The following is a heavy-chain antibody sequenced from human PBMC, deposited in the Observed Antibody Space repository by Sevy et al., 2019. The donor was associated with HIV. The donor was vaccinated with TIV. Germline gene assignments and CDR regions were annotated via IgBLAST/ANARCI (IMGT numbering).Heavy chain of an antibody. CDR3: ARSESYATTLDL. D-gene: IGHD2-15*01. CDR2: RHYSGST. CDR1: GGSISSYY. Sequence: SETLSLTCTVSGGSISSYYWSWIRQPPGKGLEWIGSRHYSGSTNYNPSLKSRVTISIDTSKNQFSLKLSSVTAADTAVYYCARSESYATTLDLWGRGTLVTVSS. J-gene: IGHJ2*01. V-gene: IGHV4-59*01.